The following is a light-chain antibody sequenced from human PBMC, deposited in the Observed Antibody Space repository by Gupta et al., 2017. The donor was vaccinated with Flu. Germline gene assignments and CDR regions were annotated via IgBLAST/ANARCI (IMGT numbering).Light chain of an antibody. CDR2: WAS. J-gene: IGKJ1*01. CDR1: QSVLYISNNKNY. V-gene: IGKV4-1*01. CDR3: QQYYSTPWT. Sequence: SQGERATINCKSSQSVLYISNNKNYLAWYQQKPGQPPKLLISWASTRESGVPDRFGGSGSGTDFTLTISSLQAEDVAVYYCQQYYSTPWTFGQGTSVEIK.